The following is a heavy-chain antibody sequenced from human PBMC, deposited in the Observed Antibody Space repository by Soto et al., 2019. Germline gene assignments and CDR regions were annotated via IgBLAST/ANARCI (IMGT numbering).Heavy chain of an antibody. Sequence: GGSLRLSCAASGFTFSNYAIHWVRQAPGKGLEWVAVISYDGSNEYYADSVKGRFTISRDNSKNTLYLQMNSLRTEDTAVYYCARVLSKYSSCWYYFDYWGQGTLVAVSS. CDR3: ARVLSKYSSCWYYFDY. J-gene: IGHJ4*02. D-gene: IGHD6-19*01. V-gene: IGHV3-30-3*01. CDR2: ISYDGSNE. CDR1: GFTFSNYA.